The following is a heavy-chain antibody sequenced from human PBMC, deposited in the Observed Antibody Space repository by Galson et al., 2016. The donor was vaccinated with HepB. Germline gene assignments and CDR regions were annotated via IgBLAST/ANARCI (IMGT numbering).Heavy chain of an antibody. V-gene: IGHV4-61*02. D-gene: IGHD5-18*01. J-gene: IGHJ6*03. CDR2: IYSHGSA. Sequence: TLSLTCTVSGGPFSSGLYYWSWIRQPAGKGLEWIGRIYSHGSASYNPSLKSRVTMSVDTSKNQFSLRLSSVTAPDTAVYYCARDSSVDTYYYYYMDVWGKGTTVVVSS. CDR1: GGPFSSGLYY. CDR3: ARDSSVDTYYYYYMDV.